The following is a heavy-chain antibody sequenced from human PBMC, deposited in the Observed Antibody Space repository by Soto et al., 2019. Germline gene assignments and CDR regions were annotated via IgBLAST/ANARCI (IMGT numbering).Heavy chain of an antibody. Sequence: QVQLVQSGAEVKKPGSSVKVSCKASGGTFSSYTISWVRQAPGQGLEWMGRIIPIIGTANYAQKFQGRVTITADESTSTAYMELSSLRFVDTAVYYCARDGDPYYYYYMDVWGKGPTVTVSS. CDR2: IIPIIGTA. J-gene: IGHJ6*03. CDR1: GGTFSSYT. CDR3: ARDGDPYYYYYMDV. V-gene: IGHV1-69*08. D-gene: IGHD7-27*01.